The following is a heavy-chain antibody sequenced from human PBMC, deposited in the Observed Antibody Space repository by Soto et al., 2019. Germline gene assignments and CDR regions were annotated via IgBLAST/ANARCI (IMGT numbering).Heavy chain of an antibody. V-gene: IGHV3-30*18. Sequence: ESGGGVVQPGRSLRLSCAASGFTFSSYGMHWVRQAPGKGLEWVAVISYDGSNKYYADSVKGRFTISRDNSKNTLYLQMNSLRAEDTAVYYCAKELPDYYYGMDVWGQGTTVTVSS. J-gene: IGHJ6*02. CDR3: AKELPDYYYGMDV. CDR1: GFTFSSYG. CDR2: ISYDGSNK.